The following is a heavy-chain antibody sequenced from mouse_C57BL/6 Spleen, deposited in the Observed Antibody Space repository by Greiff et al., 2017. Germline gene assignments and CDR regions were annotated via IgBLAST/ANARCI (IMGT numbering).Heavy chain of an antibody. D-gene: IGHD1-1*01. Sequence: QVQLQQPGAELVKPGASVKLSCKASGYTFTSYWMQWVKQRPGQGLEWIGEIDPSDSYTNYNQKFKGKATLTVDTSSSTAYMQLSSLTSEDSAVYDCARSITTDYYAMDYWGQGTSVTVSS. CDR3: ARSITTDYYAMDY. J-gene: IGHJ4*01. CDR1: GYTFTSYW. CDR2: IDPSDSYT. V-gene: IGHV1-50*01.